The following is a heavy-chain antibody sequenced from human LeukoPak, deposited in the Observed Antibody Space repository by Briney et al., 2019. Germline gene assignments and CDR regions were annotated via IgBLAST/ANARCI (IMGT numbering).Heavy chain of an antibody. J-gene: IGHJ4*02. CDR2: INSDGSST. CDR1: GFTFSSYW. CDR3: ASPLGATNSFADY. V-gene: IGHV3-74*01. D-gene: IGHD1-26*01. Sequence: GGSLRLSCAASGFTFSSYWMHWVRQAPGKGLVWVSRINSDGSSTSYADSVKGRFTISRDNAENTLYLQMNSLRAEDTAVYYCASPLGATNSFADYWGQGTLVTVSS.